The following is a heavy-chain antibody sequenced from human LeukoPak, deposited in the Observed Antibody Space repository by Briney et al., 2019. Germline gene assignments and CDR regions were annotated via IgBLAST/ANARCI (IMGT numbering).Heavy chain of an antibody. CDR1: EFTFSNFA. CDR2: ISGSGGIT. D-gene: IGHD3-10*01. J-gene: IGHJ4*02. Sequence: PGGSLRLSCAASEFTFSNFATSWVRQAPGKGLEWVSVISGSGGITYYADSVKGRFTISRDNSKNTLYLQMNSLRAEDTAVYYCAKDKGGSGNYYNVAYYFDYWGQGTLVTVSS. V-gene: IGHV3-23*01. CDR3: AKDKGGSGNYYNVAYYFDY.